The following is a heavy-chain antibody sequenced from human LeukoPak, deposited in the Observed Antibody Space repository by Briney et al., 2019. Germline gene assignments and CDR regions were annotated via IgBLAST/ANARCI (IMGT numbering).Heavy chain of an antibody. CDR2: IYSGGST. D-gene: IGHD1/OR15-1a*01. V-gene: IGHV3-53*01. J-gene: IGHJ6*02. CDR1: GFTVSSNY. CDR3: GRIAINANNGMDV. Sequence: GGSLRLSCAASGFTVSSNYMSWVRQAPGKGLEWVSVIYSGGSTYYADSVKGRFTISRDNSKSTLYIQMNSLRAEDTAVYYCGRIAINANNGMDVWGQGTTVTVSS.